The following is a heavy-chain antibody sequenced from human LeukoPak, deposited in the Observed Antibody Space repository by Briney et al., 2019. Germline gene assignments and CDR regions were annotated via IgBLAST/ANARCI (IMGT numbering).Heavy chain of an antibody. CDR2: IYHSGST. D-gene: IGHD4-17*01. J-gene: IGHJ3*02. CDR3: ARDPYGDWGAFDI. Sequence: PSETLSLTFAVSGGSNSSSNWWSWVRQPPGKGLEWIGEIYHSGSTNYNPSLKSRVTISVDKSKNQFSLKLSSVTAADTAVYYCARDPYGDWGAFDIWGQGTMVTVSS. V-gene: IGHV4-4*02. CDR1: GGSNSSSNW.